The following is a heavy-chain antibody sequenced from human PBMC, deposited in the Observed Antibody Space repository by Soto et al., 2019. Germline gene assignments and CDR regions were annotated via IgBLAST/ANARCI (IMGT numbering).Heavy chain of an antibody. D-gene: IGHD6-13*01. CDR2: INPSGGST. CDR1: GYTFTSYY. V-gene: IGHV1-46*01. J-gene: IGHJ6*02. Sequence: ASVKVSCKASGYTFTSYYMHWVRHAPGQGLEWMGIINPSGGSTSYAQKFQGRVTMTRDTSTSTVYMELSSLRSEDTAVYYCARDLSSSSDYYYGMDVWGQGTTVTVSS. CDR3: ARDLSSSSDYYYGMDV.